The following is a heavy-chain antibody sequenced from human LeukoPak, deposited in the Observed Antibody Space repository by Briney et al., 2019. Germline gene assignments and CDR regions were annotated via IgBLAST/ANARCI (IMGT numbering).Heavy chain of an antibody. CDR1: GFTFSDYY. J-gene: IGHJ6*03. V-gene: IGHV3-11*04. CDR3: AREGMIFGVFHYMDV. D-gene: IGHD3-3*01. Sequence: GGSLRLSCAASGFTFSDYYMSWIRQAPGKGLEWISYISGSGTPMSYADSVKGRFTISRDNAKNSLYLQMNSLRAEDTAVYYCAREGMIFGVFHYMDVWGKGTTVSVSS. CDR2: ISGSGTPM.